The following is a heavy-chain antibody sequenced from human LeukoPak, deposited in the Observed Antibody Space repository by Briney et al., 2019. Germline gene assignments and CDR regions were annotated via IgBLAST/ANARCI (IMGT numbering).Heavy chain of an antibody. CDR2: ISSSSSYI. Sequence: GGSLRLSCVASGFTFSSYSMNWVRQAPGKGLEWVSSISSSSSYIYYADSVKGRFTISRDNAKNSLYLLMNSLRAEDTAVYYCARGVGWFDPWGQGTLVTVSS. CDR3: ARGVGWFDP. D-gene: IGHD3-3*01. J-gene: IGHJ5*02. V-gene: IGHV3-21*01. CDR1: GFTFSSYS.